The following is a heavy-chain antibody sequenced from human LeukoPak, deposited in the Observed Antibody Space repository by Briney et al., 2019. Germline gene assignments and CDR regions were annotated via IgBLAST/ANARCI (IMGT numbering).Heavy chain of an antibody. D-gene: IGHD2-2*01. CDR3: AREGARSVPAAMTSGFDY. CDR1: GFTVSSNY. CDR2: IYSGGST. V-gene: IGHV3-66*01. Sequence: GGSLRLSCAASGFTVSSNYMSWVRQAPGKGLEWVSVIYSGGSTYYEDSVKGRFTISRDNSKNTLYLQMNSLRAEDTAVYYCAREGARSVPAAMTSGFDYWGQGTLVTVSS. J-gene: IGHJ4*02.